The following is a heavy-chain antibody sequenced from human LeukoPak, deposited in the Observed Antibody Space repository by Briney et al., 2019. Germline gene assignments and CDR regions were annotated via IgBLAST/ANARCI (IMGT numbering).Heavy chain of an antibody. CDR3: ARVRMVRDYYYYGMDV. CDR1: GASISSYY. J-gene: IGHJ6*02. Sequence: SETLSLTCTVSGASISSYYWSWIRQPAGKGLEWIGRIYTSGSTNYNPSLKSRVTMSVDTSKNQFSLKLSSVTAADTAVYYCARVRMVRDYYYYGMDVWGQGTTVTVSS. CDR2: IYTSGST. V-gene: IGHV4-4*07. D-gene: IGHD3-10*01.